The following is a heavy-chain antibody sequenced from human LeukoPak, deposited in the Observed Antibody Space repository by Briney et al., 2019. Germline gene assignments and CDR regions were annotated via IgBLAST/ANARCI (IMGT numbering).Heavy chain of an antibody. D-gene: IGHD3-22*01. J-gene: IGHJ6*03. V-gene: IGHV1-2*02. CDR3: ARVDYYYYDSSGYPYMDV. CDR2: INPNSGGT. Sequence: ASVKVSCKASGYTFTGYYMHWVRQAPGQGLGWMGWINPNSGGTNYAQKFQGRVTMTRDTSISTAYMELSRLRSDDTAVYYCARVDYYYYDSSGYPYMDVWGKGTTVTISS. CDR1: GYTFTGYY.